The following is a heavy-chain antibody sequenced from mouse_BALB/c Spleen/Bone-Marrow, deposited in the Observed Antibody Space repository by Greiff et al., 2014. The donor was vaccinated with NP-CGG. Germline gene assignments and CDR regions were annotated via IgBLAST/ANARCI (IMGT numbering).Heavy chain of an antibody. J-gene: IGHJ3*01. CDR3: KCNYYGSRGFVY. CDR1: GYTFTDHA. V-gene: IGHV1S53*02. CDR2: ISPGNGDI. D-gene: IGHD1-1*01. Sequence: QVQLKESDAELVKPGASVKISCEVSGYTFTDHAIHWVKQKPEQGLEWIGYISPGNGDIKYNEKFKGKATLIADKSSSTAYMQLNSLTSEDSAVYFCKCNYYGSRGFVYWGQGTLVTVSA.